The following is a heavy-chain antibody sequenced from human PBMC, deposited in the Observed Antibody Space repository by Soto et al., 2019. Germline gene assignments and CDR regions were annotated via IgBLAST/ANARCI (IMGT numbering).Heavy chain of an antibody. CDR3: AREIKDWNDGLRGLYYYGMDV. D-gene: IGHD1-1*01. J-gene: IGHJ6*02. V-gene: IGHV1-69*12. CDR1: GGTFSSYA. CDR2: IIPLFGTA. Sequence: QVQLVQSGAEVKKPGSSVKVSCKASGGTFSSYAISWVRQAPGQGLEWMGGIIPLFGTANYAQKFQGRVTITADASTSRAYMELRTLTAEDTAVYYCAREIKDWNDGLRGLYYYGMDVWGQGTTVTVSS.